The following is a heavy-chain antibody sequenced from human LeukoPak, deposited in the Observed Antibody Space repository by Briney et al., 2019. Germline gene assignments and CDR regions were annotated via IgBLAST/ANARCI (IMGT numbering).Heavy chain of an antibody. CDR1: GGSISSSSYY. V-gene: IGHV4-61*05. D-gene: IGHD4-17*01. J-gene: IGHJ4*02. CDR3: ARLWSGYGDYEGYFDY. CDR2: IYTSGST. Sequence: SETLSLTCTVSGGSISSSSYYWGWIRQPPGKGLEWIGYIYTSGSTNYNPSLKSRVTISVDTSKNQFSLKLSSVTAADTAVYYCARLWSGYGDYEGYFDYWGQGTLVTVSS.